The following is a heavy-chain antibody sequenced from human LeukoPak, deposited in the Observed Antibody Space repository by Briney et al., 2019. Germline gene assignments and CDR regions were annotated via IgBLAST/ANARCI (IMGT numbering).Heavy chain of an antibody. V-gene: IGHV4-4*07. CDR1: GGSISSYY. J-gene: IGHJ4*02. CDR2: IYTSGST. CDR3: ARSYYYDNSGYYILDY. D-gene: IGHD3-22*01. Sequence: LSETLSLTCTVSGGSISSYYWSWIRQPAGKGLEWIGRIYTSGSTNYNPSLKSRVTMSVDTSKSQFSLKLSSVTAADTAVYYCARSYYYDNSGYYILDYWGQGTLVTVSS.